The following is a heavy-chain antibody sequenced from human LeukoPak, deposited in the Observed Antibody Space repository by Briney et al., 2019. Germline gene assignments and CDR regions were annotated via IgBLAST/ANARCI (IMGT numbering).Heavy chain of an antibody. V-gene: IGHV3-21*01. CDR3: ARDLRQLGY. J-gene: IGHJ4*02. D-gene: IGHD6-6*01. CDR1: GFTFSDYS. Sequence: GGSLRLSCAASGFTFSDYSMNWVRQAPGKGLEWVSSITSSGTYIYYADSVKGRFTISRDNAKNSLYLQMNSLRAEDTAVYYCARDLRQLGYWGQGTLATVSS. CDR2: ITSSGTYI.